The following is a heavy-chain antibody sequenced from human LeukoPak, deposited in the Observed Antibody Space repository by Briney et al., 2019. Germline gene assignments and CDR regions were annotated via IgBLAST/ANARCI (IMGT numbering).Heavy chain of an antibody. Sequence: SETLSLTCTVSDDSITMYYWTWIRQPAGKGLEWIGRIYISGSGSTNYNPSLKSRVTMSVDTSKNQFSLKLSSVTAADTAVYYCARDKRVAVAGTYIYYYYMDVWGNGTTVTISS. CDR2: IYISGSGST. V-gene: IGHV4-4*07. D-gene: IGHD6-19*01. CDR1: DDSITMYY. CDR3: ARDKRVAVAGTYIYYYYMDV. J-gene: IGHJ6*03.